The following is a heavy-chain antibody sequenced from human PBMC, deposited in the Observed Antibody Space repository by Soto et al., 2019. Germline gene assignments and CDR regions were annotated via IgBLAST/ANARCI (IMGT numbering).Heavy chain of an antibody. V-gene: IGHV4-59*08. CDR2: IYYSGST. Sequence: PSETLSLTCTVSGGSISRYYWSWIRQPPGKGLEWIGYIYYSGSTNYNPSLKSRVTISVDTSKNQFSLKLSSVTAADTAVYYCERHEELPYRRNPRFYYWGQGTLVTVSS. D-gene: IGHD1-26*01. J-gene: IGHJ4*02. CDR3: ERHEELPYRRNPRFYY. CDR1: GGSISRYY.